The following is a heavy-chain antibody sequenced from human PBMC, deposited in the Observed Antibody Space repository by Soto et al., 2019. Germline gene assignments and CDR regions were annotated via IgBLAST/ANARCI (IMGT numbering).Heavy chain of an antibody. J-gene: IGHJ4*02. CDR2: IKPDGSER. V-gene: IGHV3-7*04. CDR1: GFTFGTYW. CDR3: ATDCNWEQY. D-gene: IGHD7-27*01. Sequence: EVQLVESGGGLVQPGGSLRLSCAASGFTFGTYWMTWVRQAPGKGLECVGNIKPDGSERYYVDSVKGRFTISRDNAKNSLYLHINSLRAEDTAVYYCATDCNWEQYWGQATLVTVSS.